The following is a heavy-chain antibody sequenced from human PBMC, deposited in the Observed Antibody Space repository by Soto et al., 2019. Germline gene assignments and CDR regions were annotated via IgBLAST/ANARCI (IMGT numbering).Heavy chain of an antibody. J-gene: IGHJ6*02. Sequence: EVQLLESGGGLVQPGGSLRLSCAASGFTFSSYAMSWVRQAPGKGLEWVSAIRGSGGSTYYADSVKGRFTISRDNSKNTLYLQMNSLRAEDTAVYYCAKDGRSNLGSYYYYGMDVWGQGTTVTVSS. V-gene: IGHV3-23*01. D-gene: IGHD1-26*01. CDR2: IRGSGGST. CDR1: GFTFSSYA. CDR3: AKDGRSNLGSYYYYGMDV.